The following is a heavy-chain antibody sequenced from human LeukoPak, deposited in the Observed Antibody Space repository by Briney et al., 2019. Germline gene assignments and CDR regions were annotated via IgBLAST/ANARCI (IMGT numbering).Heavy chain of an antibody. Sequence: PSETLSLTCTVSGGSISSSSYYWGWLRQPPGTGLEWIGSIYYSGSTYYNPSLKSRVTISVDTSKNQFSLKLSSVTAADTAVYYCAREQQFGGADYWGQGTLVTVSS. CDR1: GGSISSSSYY. J-gene: IGHJ4*02. CDR3: AREQQFGGADY. V-gene: IGHV4-39*07. D-gene: IGHD3-3*01. CDR2: IYYSGST.